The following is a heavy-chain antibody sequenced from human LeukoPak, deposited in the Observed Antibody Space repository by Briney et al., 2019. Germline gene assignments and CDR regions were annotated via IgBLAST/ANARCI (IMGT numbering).Heavy chain of an antibody. CDR3: ARGGYYGSGNDFRFDP. Sequence: NPSETLSLTCAVSGGSISSSNWWSWVRQSPGKGLECIGYIHYTGSTNYNPSLKSRVTISVETSKNQFSLKLKSVTAADTAVYYCARGGYYGSGNDFRFDPWGQGTLVTVSS. D-gene: IGHD3-10*01. V-gene: IGHV4-4*02. J-gene: IGHJ5*02. CDR1: GGSISSSNW. CDR2: IHYTGST.